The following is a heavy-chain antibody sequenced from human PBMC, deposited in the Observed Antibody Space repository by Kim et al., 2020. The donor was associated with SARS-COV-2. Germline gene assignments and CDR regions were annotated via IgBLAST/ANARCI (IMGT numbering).Heavy chain of an antibody. D-gene: IGHD5-12*01. V-gene: IGHV3-11*01. J-gene: IGHJ4*02. CDR3: ARIYDGGDY. Sequence: GDSRSCADSGKGRFTISRDSAKNALYLQMNSLRADDTAVYYCARIYDGGDYWGQGTLVTVSS. CDR2: GDSR.